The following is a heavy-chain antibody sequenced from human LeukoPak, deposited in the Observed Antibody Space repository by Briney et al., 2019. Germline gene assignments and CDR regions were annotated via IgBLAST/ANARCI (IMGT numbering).Heavy chain of an antibody. J-gene: IGHJ4*02. Sequence: QPGGSLRLSCAVSGFDLSRYGMHWVRQAPGKGLEWVATISSNVIYADSVKGRFTISRDNSKNTLSLQMNSLRPEDTAVYYCAKAPWTLHSSGYYGYFDYWGQGTLVTVSS. CDR3: AKAPWTLHSSGYYGYFDY. D-gene: IGHD3-22*01. CDR1: GFDLSRYG. CDR2: ISSNV. V-gene: IGHV3-30*18.